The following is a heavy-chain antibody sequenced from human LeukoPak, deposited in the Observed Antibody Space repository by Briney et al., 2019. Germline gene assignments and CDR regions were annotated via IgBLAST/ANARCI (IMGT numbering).Heavy chain of an antibody. J-gene: IGHJ4*02. D-gene: IGHD3-3*01. Sequence: SETLSLTSIVSGGSINNYYWSWVRQSPGRGLEWIGYIYYTGITNYNPSLRSRVILSVDTSKNQCSLKLRSVTAADTAVYFCARASSTPGSGYYPSDYWGQGTLVTVSS. CDR3: ARASSTPGSGYYPSDY. CDR1: GGSINNYY. CDR2: IYYTGIT. V-gene: IGHV4-59*01.